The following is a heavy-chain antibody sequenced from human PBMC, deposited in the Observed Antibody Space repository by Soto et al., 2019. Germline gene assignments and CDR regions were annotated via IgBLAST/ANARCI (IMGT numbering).Heavy chain of an antibody. CDR1: GGTFSSYA. CDR3: AREVVLAARGWFDP. J-gene: IGHJ5*02. D-gene: IGHD2-15*01. CDR2: IIPIFGTA. Sequence: QVQLVQSGAEVKKPGSSVKVSCKASGGTFSSYAISWVRQAPGQGLEWMGGIIPIFGTANYAQKCQGRVTLTAADSTSTADLEPSSLRSEETPVYYWAREVVLAARGWFDPWGEGTLVTVSS. V-gene: IGHV1-69*12.